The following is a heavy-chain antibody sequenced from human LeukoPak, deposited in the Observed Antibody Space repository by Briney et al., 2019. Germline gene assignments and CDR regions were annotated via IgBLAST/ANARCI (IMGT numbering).Heavy chain of an antibody. CDR2: IYYSGST. CDR3: AREGPGYDYVWGSYRYENWFDP. Sequence: SETLSLTWTVSGGSISSGGYYWSWIRQHPGKGLEWIGYIYYSGSTYYNPSLKSRVTISVDTSKNQLSLKLSSVTAADTAVYYCAREGPGYDYVWGSYRYENWFDPWGQGTLVTVSS. V-gene: IGHV4-31*02. D-gene: IGHD3-16*02. J-gene: IGHJ5*02. CDR1: GGSISSGGYY.